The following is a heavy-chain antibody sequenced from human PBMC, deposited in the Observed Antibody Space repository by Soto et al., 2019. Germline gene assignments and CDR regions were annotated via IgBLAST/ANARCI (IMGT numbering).Heavy chain of an antibody. Sequence: SETLFLTCTVSGGSISSGGYYWSWTREHPGKGLEWIGYIYYSGSTNYNPSLKSRVTISVDTSKNQFSLRLSSVTAADTAVYYCARGGAYYYYYGMDVWGQGTTVTVSS. V-gene: IGHV4-61*08. CDR3: ARGGAYYYYYGMDV. J-gene: IGHJ6*02. CDR2: IYYSGST. CDR1: GGSISSGGYY.